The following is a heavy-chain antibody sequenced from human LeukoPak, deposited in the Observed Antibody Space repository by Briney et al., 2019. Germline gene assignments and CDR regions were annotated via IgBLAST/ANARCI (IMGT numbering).Heavy chain of an antibody. CDR1: GFTFSDYY. CDR2: ISSSGSTI. CDR3: ARVQPHYYDSSGYPPDY. J-gene: IGHJ4*02. Sequence: PGGSLRLSCAASGFTFSDYYMSWIRQAPGKGLEWVSYISSSGSTIYYADSVKGRFTFSRDNAKSSLCLQMNSLRAEDTAVYYCARVQPHYYDSSGYPPDYWGQGTLVTVSS. D-gene: IGHD3-22*01. V-gene: IGHV3-11*01.